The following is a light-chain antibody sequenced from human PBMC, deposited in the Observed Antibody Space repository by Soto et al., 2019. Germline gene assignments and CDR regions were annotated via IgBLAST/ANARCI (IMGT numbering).Light chain of an antibody. CDR2: EVT. V-gene: IGLV2-14*01. CDR3: SSYTSSSTKV. Sequence: QSVLTRPASVSGSPGQSITISCTGTSSDVGVYNYVSWYQQHPGKAPKLMIYEVTNRPSGVSNRFSGSKSGNAASLTISGLQAEDGADYYCSSYTSSSTKVFGTGTKVTVL. CDR1: SSDVGVYNY. J-gene: IGLJ1*01.